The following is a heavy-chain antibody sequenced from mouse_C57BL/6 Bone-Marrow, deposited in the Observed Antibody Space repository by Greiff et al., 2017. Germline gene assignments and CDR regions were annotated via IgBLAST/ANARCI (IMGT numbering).Heavy chain of an antibody. V-gene: IGHV1-61*01. CDR1: GYTFTSYW. CDR2: IYPSDSET. D-gene: IGHD2-1*01. J-gene: IGHJ2*01. Sequence: QVHVKQSGAELVRPGSSVKLSCKASGYTFTSYWMDWVKQRPGQGLEWIGNIYPSDSETHYNQKFKDKATLTVDKSSSTAYMQLSSLTSEDSAVXYCARWTYGKSYWGQGTTLTVSS. CDR3: ARWTYGKSY.